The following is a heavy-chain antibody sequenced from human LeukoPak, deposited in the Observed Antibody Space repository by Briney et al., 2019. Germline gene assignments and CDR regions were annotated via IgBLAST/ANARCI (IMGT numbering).Heavy chain of an antibody. J-gene: IGHJ4*02. CDR2: INHSGST. D-gene: IGHD3-9*01. V-gene: IGHV4-34*01. CDR1: GGSFSGYY. Sequence: PSETLSLTCAVYGGSFSGYYWSWIRQPPGKGLEWMGEINHSGSTNYNPSLKSRFTISVDTSKNQFSLKLSSVTAADAAVYYCASRYYDILTGYSASDYWGQGTLVTVSS. CDR3: ASRYYDILTGYSASDY.